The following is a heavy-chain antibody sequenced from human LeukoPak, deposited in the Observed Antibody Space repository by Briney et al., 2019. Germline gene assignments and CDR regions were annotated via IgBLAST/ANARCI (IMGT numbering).Heavy chain of an antibody. V-gene: IGHV3-21*01. D-gene: IGHD2-2*01. CDR2: ISSSSSYI. CDR1: GFTFSSYS. CDR3: ARRKGVPAAMDYFDY. J-gene: IGHJ4*02. Sequence: GGSLRLSCAASGFTFSSYSMNWVRQAPGKGLEWVSSISSSSSYIYYADSVKGRFTISRDNAKNSLYLQMNSLRAEDTAVCYCARRKGVPAAMDYFDYWGQGTLVTASS.